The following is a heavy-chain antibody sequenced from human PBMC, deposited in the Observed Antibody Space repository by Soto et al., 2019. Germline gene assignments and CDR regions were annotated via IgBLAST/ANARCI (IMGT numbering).Heavy chain of an antibody. CDR2: ISYDGSNK. D-gene: IGHD6-13*01. CDR1: GFTFSSYG. CDR3: AKAGIAAVYYYYYGMDV. Sequence: GGSLRLSCAASGFTFSSYGMHWVRQAPGKGLEWVAVISYDGSNKYYADSVKGRFTISRDNSKNTLYLQMNSLRAEDTAVYYCAKAGIAAVYYYYYGMDVWGQGTTVTVSS. J-gene: IGHJ6*02. V-gene: IGHV3-30*18.